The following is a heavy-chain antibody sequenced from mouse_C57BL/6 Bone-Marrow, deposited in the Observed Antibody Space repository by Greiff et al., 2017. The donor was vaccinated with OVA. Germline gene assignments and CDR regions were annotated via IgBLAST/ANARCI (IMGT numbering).Heavy chain of an antibody. V-gene: IGHV1-81*01. CDR1: GYTFTSYG. J-gene: IGHJ2*01. Sequence: QVQLQQSGAELARPGASVKLSCKASGYTFTSYGISWVKQRTGQGLEWIGEIYPRSGNTYYNEKCKGKATLTADKSSSTAYMELRSLTSEDSAVYFCARIYPMTTVVATGFDYGGQGTTRTVSS. CDR3: ARIYPMTTVVATGFDY. D-gene: IGHD1-1*01. CDR2: IYPRSGNT.